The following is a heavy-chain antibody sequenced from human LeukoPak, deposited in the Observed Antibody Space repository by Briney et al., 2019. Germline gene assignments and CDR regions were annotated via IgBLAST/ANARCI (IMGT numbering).Heavy chain of an antibody. CDR1: GGSFSGYY. CDR3: ARNYYGSGSFDP. V-gene: IGHV4-34*01. D-gene: IGHD3-10*01. Sequence: SETLSLTCAVYGGSFSGYYWSWIRQPPGKGLEWIGEINHSGSTNYNPSLKSRVTISVGTSKNQFSLKLSSVTAADTAVYYCARNYYGSGSFDPWGQGTLVTVSS. CDR2: INHSGST. J-gene: IGHJ5*02.